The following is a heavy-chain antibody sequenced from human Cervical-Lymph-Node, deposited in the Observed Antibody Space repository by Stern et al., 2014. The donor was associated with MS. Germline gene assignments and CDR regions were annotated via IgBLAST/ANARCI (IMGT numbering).Heavy chain of an antibody. V-gene: IGHV1-2*02. D-gene: IGHD4-17*01. CDR3: ARTKTVTTYYGMDV. J-gene: IGHJ6*02. CDR1: GYTFTDYY. CDR2: INPVHGCT. Sequence: VQLVESGAEVKKPGASVKVSCKASGYTFTDYYLHWVRQAPGQRLEWMGWINPVHGCTTSAQKFQGRVTMTRDTAISTAYRELSRLTSDDTAVYYCARTKTVTTYYGMDVWGQGTTVTVSS.